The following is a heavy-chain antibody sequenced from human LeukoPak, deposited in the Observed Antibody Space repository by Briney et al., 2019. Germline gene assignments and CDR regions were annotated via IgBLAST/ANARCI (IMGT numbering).Heavy chain of an antibody. CDR2: INPQNDVT. CDR3: ARAPQTGDSGKKRGNF. J-gene: IGHJ4*02. D-gene: IGHD4-17*01. CDR1: GYTFTHHG. V-gene: IGHV1-8*01. Sequence: ASVKVSCKASGYTFTHHGINWVRQAPGQGLEWMGWINPQNDVTAYAQKFQGRVTITKDTSLHTAYLELTRLTSDDTAFYYCARAPQTGDSGKKRGNFWGGGPPVTASP.